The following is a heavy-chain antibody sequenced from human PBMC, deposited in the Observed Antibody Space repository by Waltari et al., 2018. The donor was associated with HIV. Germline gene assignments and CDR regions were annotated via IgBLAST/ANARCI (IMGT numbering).Heavy chain of an antibody. J-gene: IGHJ4*02. CDR1: GFTFSSYS. V-gene: IGHV3-21*01. Sequence: EVQLVESGGGLVKPGGSLRLSCAASGFTFSSYSMNWVHQAPGKGLEWVSSISSSSSYIYYADSVKGRFTISRDNAKNSLYLQMNSLRAEDTAVYYCAREAMITFGGVIAPYDYWGQGTLVTVSS. CDR3: AREAMITFGGVIAPYDY. D-gene: IGHD3-16*02. CDR2: ISSSSSYI.